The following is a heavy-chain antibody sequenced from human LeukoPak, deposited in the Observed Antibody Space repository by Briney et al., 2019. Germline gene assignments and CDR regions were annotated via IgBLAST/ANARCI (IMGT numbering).Heavy chain of an antibody. V-gene: IGHV4-39*07. CDR3: ASLRAAGIYYYYYYYMDV. J-gene: IGHJ6*03. Sequence: SETLSLTCTVSGGSISSSSYYWGWIRQPPGKGLEWIGSIYYSGSTYYNPSLKSRVTISVDTSKNQFSLKLSSVTAADTAVYYCASLRAAGIYYYYYYYMDVWGKGTTVTVSS. CDR2: IYYSGST. CDR1: GGSISSSSYY. D-gene: IGHD6-13*01.